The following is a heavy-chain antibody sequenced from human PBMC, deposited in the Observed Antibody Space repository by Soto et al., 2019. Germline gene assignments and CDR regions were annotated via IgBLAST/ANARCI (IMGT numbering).Heavy chain of an antibody. Sequence: QLQLQASGSGLVKPAQTLSLTCAVSGGSMSRGYYSWSWIRQPPGNGMEWIGYIYHTGSTYYNPSPKSLVNMSRDRSKNQSTRSLSSVTAEDAAVYYCASGGNGDAPPLRDQWGKGTLVTVSS. J-gene: IGHJ4*02. CDR2: IYHTGST. V-gene: IGHV4-30-2*01. CDR1: GGSMSRGYYS. D-gene: IGHD2-15*01. CDR3: ASGGNGDAPPLRDQ.